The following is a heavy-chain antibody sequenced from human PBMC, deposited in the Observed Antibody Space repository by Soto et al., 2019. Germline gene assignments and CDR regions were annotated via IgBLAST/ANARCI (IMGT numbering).Heavy chain of an antibody. CDR2: IWYDGSNK. CDR1: GFTFSSYG. CDR3: ARALIVGATTRAFDI. V-gene: IGHV3-33*01. J-gene: IGHJ3*02. Sequence: PGGSLRLSCAASGFTFSSYGMHWVRQAPGKGLEWVAVIWYDGSNKYYADSVKGRFTISRDNSKNTLYLQMNSLRAEDTAVYYCARALIVGATTRAFDIWGQGTMVTVSS. D-gene: IGHD1-26*01.